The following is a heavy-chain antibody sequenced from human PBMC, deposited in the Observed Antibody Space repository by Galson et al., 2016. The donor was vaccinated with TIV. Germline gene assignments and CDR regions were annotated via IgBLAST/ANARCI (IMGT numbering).Heavy chain of an antibody. CDR1: GYTFSNYY. CDR2: INPSGGTT. D-gene: IGHD2-21*01. J-gene: IGHJ6*02. CDR3: VCCGGGFYFAYGMDV. Sequence: SVKVSCKASGYTFSNYYIHWVRQAPGQGLEWMGIINPSGGTTTYAQKFQARVTMTRDTSTSIVYMELSSLGSEDPALYYCVCCGGGFYFAYGMDVWG. V-gene: IGHV1-46*01.